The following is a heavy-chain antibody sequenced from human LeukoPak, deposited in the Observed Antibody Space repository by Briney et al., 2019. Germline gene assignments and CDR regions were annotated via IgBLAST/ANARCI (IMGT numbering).Heavy chain of an antibody. J-gene: IGHJ4*02. V-gene: IGHV3-64D*09. D-gene: IGHD1-1*01. CDR3: VKITSVTGGDC. Sequence: GGSLRLSCSASGFTFSNYAMHWVRQAPGKGLEYVSGISNNGGSSFYADSVKGRFTISRDNSKNTLYLQMSSLRAEDTAVYYCVKITSVTGGDCWGQGTRLTVSS. CDR1: GFTFSNYA. CDR2: ISNNGGSS.